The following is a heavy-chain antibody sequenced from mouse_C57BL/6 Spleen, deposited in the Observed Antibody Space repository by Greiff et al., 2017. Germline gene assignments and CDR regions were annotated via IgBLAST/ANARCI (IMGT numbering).Heavy chain of an antibody. CDR2: IYPGSGST. CDR1: GYTFTSYW. D-gene: IGHD1-1*01. V-gene: IGHV1-55*01. J-gene: IGHJ2*01. Sequence: QVQLKQPGAELVKPGASVKMSCKASGYTFTSYWITWVKQRPGQGLEWIGDIYPGSGSTNYNEKFKSKATLTVDTSSSTAYMQLSSLTSEDSAVYYCARYHYGSSRDYWGQGTTLTVSS. CDR3: ARYHYGSSRDY.